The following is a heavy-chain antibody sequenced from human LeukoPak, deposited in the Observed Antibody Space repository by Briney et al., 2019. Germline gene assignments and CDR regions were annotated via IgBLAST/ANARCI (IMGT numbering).Heavy chain of an antibody. CDR1: GYSISSGYY. CDR3: ARRIAVARVGP. CDR2: IYHSGRT. J-gene: IGHJ5*02. Sequence: SETLSLTCTVSGYSISSGYYWDWIRQPPGKGLEWIGSIYHSGRTYYNPSLKSRVTISVDTSKNQFSLKLSSVTAADTAVYYCARRIAVARVGPWGQGTLVTVSS. D-gene: IGHD6-19*01. V-gene: IGHV4-38-2*02.